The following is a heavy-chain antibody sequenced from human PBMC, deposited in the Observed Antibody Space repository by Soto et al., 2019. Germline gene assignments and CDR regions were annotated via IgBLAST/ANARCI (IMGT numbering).Heavy chain of an antibody. J-gene: IGHJ4*02. CDR3: AKHKVPVVVAASFDY. Sequence: GGSLRLSRATSGFTFSNYGTHWVCQATGKGLEWVAVISYDGSNKYYADSVKGRFTISRDNSKNTLYLQMSSLRAEDTAVFYCAKHKVPVVVAASFDYWGQGP. V-gene: IGHV3-30*18. CDR2: ISYDGSNK. CDR1: GFTFSNYG. D-gene: IGHD2-15*01.